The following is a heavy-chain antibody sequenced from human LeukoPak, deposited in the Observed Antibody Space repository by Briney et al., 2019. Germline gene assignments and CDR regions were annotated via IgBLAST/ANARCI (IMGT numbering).Heavy chain of an antibody. CDR1: GFTLGSANA. J-gene: IGHJ4*02. CDR2: ISASGSAT. V-gene: IGHV3-23*01. Sequence: GGSLRLSCAASGFTLGSANAMTWVRQAPGKGLEWASLISASGSATYYADSVRGRFAISRDISKNTLFLQMSSLRTEDTAVYYCAKGTLFGVVTSFDFWGQGTLVTVSS. CDR3: AKGTLFGVVTSFDF. D-gene: IGHD3-3*01.